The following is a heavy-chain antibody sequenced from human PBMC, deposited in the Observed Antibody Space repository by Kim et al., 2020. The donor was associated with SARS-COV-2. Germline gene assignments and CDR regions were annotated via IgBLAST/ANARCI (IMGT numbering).Heavy chain of an antibody. V-gene: IGHV4-34*01. D-gene: IGHD2-8*01. CDR3: ARVAYNGYCEY. CDR2: VNHSGST. CDR1: GGSFTDYY. J-gene: IGHJ4*02. Sequence: SETLSLTCAVYGGSFTDYYWSWIRQPPGKGLEWIGEVNHSGSTNYNPSLKNRVTLSTDTSKNQFSLNLRSVTAADTAFYFFARVAYNGYCEYWGQGTLVT.